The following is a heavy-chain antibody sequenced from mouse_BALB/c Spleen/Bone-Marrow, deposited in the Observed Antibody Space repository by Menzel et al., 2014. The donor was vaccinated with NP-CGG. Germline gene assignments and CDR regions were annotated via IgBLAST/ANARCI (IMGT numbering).Heavy chain of an antibody. J-gene: IGHJ3*01. V-gene: IGHV10-1*02. CDR3: VRPIHYYGYDARFAY. CDR2: IRSKSNNYAT. D-gene: IGHD1-2*01. Sequence: EVQLVESGGGLVQPKGSLKLSCAASGFTFNTYAMNWVRQAPGKGLEWVARIRSKSNNYATYYADSVKDRFTISRDDSQSMLYLQMNNLKTEDTAMYYCVRPIHYYGYDARFAYWGQGTLVTVSA. CDR1: GFTFNTYA.